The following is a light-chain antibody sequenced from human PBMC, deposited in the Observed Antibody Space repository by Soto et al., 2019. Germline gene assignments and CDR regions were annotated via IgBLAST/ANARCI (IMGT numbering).Light chain of an antibody. CDR1: QSISSW. J-gene: IGKJ1*01. Sequence: DIHLTQSPSTLSSSVGDRVTITCRASQSISSWLAWYQQKPGKAPNLLIYKASTLESGVPSRFSGSGSGTEFPLTISSLQPDDFATYYCQHWVDYMWTFGQGTKVEIK. CDR3: QHWVDYMWT. V-gene: IGKV1-5*03. CDR2: KAS.